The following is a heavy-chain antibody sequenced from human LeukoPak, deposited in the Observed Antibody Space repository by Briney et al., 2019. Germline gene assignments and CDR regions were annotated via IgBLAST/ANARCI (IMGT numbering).Heavy chain of an antibody. CDR3: AKVRVVGDYNWFFDL. V-gene: IGHV3-23*01. J-gene: IGHJ2*01. CDR1: GFTFNKSW. CDR2: IVGSGAST. Sequence: PGGSLRLSCAASGFTFNKSWMTWVRQAPGKGLEWVSAIVGSGASTYYADSVKGRFTISRDNSKNTLHLQMNSLRAEDTAIYHCAKVRVVGDYNWFFDLWGRGTLVTVSS. D-gene: IGHD4-17*01.